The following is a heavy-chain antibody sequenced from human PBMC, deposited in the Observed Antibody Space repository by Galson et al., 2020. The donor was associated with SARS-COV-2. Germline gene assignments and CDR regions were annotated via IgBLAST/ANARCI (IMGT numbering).Heavy chain of an antibody. J-gene: IGHJ4*02. V-gene: IGHV3-30-3*01. CDR1: GFTFRSYA. D-gene: IGHD6-13*01. CDR2: KSFDGSKT. CDR3: ARGPSSREVDH. Sequence: SLKISCAGSGFTFRSYAMHWVRQAPGKGLEWVAVKSFDGSKTFYGDLVRGRFTISRDNSENMLYLQMNSLRFDDTAVYYCARGPSSREVDHWGQGTLVNVSS.